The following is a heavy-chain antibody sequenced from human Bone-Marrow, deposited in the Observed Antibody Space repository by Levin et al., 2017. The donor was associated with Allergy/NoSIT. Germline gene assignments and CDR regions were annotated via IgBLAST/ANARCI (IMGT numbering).Heavy chain of an antibody. CDR2: VIPILDIT. D-gene: IGHD1-1*01. CDR1: GGTFTSYP. J-gene: IGHJ3*02. Sequence: SVKVSCRASGGTFTSYPISWVRQAPGQGLEWMGRVIPILDITTYAQNFQGRLTINADTSTATAYMELSSLRSDDTAMYYCARDTDWNDVIAMNIWGQGTMVTVSS. V-gene: IGHV1-69*04. CDR3: ARDTDWNDVIAMNI.